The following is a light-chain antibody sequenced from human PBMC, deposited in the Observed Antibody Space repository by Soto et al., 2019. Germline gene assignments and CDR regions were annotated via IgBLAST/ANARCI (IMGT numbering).Light chain of an antibody. CDR1: QSITSY. V-gene: IGKV1-39*01. CDR2: AAS. Sequence: DIQMTQSPSSLSASVGDRVTITCRASQSITSYLNWYQQKPGKAPKLLIYAASSLQSGVPSRFSGSGSGTVFTLTISSLQPEDFATYYCQQSYSTLGLTFGGGTKVEIK. J-gene: IGKJ4*01. CDR3: QQSYSTLGLT.